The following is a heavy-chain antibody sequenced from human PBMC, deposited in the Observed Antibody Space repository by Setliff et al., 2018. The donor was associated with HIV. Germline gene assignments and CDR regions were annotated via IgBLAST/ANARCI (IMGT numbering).Heavy chain of an antibody. CDR1: GGSISSSSYY. Sequence: PSETLSLTCSVSGGSISSSSYYWGWIRQPPGKGLEWIGSIYYSGSTYYNPSLESRVTISVDTSKNQFSLKLSSVTAADTAVYYCARHPNSYDSSGYLLSAFDVWGQGTMVTVSS. J-gene: IGHJ3*01. CDR2: IYYSGST. D-gene: IGHD3-22*01. V-gene: IGHV4-39*01. CDR3: ARHPNSYDSSGYLLSAFDV.